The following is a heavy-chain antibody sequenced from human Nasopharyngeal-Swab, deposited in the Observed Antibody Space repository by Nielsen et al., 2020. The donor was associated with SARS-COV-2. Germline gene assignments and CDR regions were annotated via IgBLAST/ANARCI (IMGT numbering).Heavy chain of an antibody. D-gene: IGHD3-10*01. CDR3: VRDNYGADY. CDR2: IHGDGRNT. CDR1: GFTFRTYW. Sequence: GGSLRLSCAASGFTFRTYWMHWVRQAPGKGLEWISEIHGDGRNTNYADSVKGRFTISRDNAKSTLYLQMNSLRVEDTAVYYCVRDNYGADYWGQGTPVTVSS. V-gene: IGHV3-74*01. J-gene: IGHJ4*02.